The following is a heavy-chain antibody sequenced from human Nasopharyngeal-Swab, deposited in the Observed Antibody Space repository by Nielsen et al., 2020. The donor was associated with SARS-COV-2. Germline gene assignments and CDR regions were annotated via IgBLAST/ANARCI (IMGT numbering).Heavy chain of an antibody. CDR3: ARESGTTSAFDI. Sequence: GALRLSCAASGFTFSSYGMHWVRQAPGKGLEWVAVIWYDGSNKYYADSVKGRFTISRDNSKNTLYLQMNSLRAEDTAVYYCARESGTTSAFDIWGQGTMVTVSS. D-gene: IGHD1-1*01. J-gene: IGHJ3*02. CDR1: GFTFSSYG. CDR2: IWYDGSNK. V-gene: IGHV3-33*01.